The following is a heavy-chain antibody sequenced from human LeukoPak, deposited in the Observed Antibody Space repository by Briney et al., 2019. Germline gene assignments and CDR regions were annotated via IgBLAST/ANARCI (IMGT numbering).Heavy chain of an antibody. CDR3: AGTYDYVWGSGFDP. CDR1: GFTFSSYA. CDR2: ISCNGGST. D-gene: IGHD3-16*01. V-gene: IGHV3-64*01. Sequence: GGSLRLSCAAPGFTFSSYAMHWVRQAPGKGLEYVSAISCNGGSTYYANSVKGRFTISRDNSKNTLYLQMGSLRAEDMAVYYCAGTYDYVWGSGFDPWGQGTLVTVSS. J-gene: IGHJ5*02.